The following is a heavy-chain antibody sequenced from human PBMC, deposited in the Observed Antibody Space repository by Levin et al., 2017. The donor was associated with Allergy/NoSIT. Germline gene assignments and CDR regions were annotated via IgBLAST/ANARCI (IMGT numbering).Heavy chain of an antibody. CDR1: GGSISSSSYY. J-gene: IGHJ5*02. V-gene: IGHV4-39*01. Sequence: SETLSLTCTVSGGSISSSSYYWGWIRQPPGKGLEWIGSIYYSGSTYYNPSLKSRVTISVDTSKNQFSLKLSSVTAADTAVYYCARQACSGGSCYSWAWFDPWGQGTLVTVSS. CDR2: IYYSGST. D-gene: IGHD2-15*01. CDR3: ARQACSGGSCYSWAWFDP.